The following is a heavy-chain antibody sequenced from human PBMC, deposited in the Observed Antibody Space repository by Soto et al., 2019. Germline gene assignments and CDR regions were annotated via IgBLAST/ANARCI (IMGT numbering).Heavy chain of an antibody. D-gene: IGHD3-10*01. CDR3: AAAVSITMVRGVGPGYDAFDI. V-gene: IGHV1-58*02. Sequence: ASVKVSCKASGFTFTSSAMQWVRQARGQRLEWIGWIVVGSGNTNYAQKFQERVTITRDMSTSTAYMELSSLRSEDTAVYYCAAAVSITMVRGVGPGYDAFDIWGQGTMVTVSS. J-gene: IGHJ3*02. CDR1: GFTFTSSA. CDR2: IVVGSGNT.